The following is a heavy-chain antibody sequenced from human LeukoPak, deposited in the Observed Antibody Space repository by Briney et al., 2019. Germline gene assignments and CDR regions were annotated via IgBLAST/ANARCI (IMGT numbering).Heavy chain of an antibody. V-gene: IGHV4-31*03. D-gene: IGHD5-12*01. CDR1: GGSISSGGYY. Sequence: SETLSLTCTVSGGSISSGGYYWSWIRQHPGKGLEWIGYIYYSGSTYYNPSLRSRVTISVDTSKNQFSLKLSSVTAADTAVYYCASGYSGYADYWGQGTLVTVSS. J-gene: IGHJ4*02. CDR2: IYYSGST. CDR3: ASGYSGYADY.